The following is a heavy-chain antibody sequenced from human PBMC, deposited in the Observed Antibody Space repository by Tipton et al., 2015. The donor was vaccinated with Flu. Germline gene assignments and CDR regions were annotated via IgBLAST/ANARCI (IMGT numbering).Heavy chain of an antibody. V-gene: IGHV3-23*01. CDR2: IVGSGDDT. D-gene: IGHD3-3*01. J-gene: IGHJ4*02. CDR1: EFTVSRYV. CDR3: VKNFRSGYYPSGDF. Sequence: SLRLSCAASEFTVSRYVMTWVRQAPGKGLEWVSGIVGSGDDTYYADSVKGRFTISRDSSKNTLYLQMNSLRAEDTAIYYCVKNFRSGYYPSGDFWGQGTLVTVSS.